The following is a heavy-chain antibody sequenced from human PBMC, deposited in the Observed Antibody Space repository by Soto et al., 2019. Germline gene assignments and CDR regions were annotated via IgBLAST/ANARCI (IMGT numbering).Heavy chain of an antibody. V-gene: IGHV5-51*01. CDR2: IYPGDSGT. D-gene: IGHD2-21*01. J-gene: IGHJ6*02. Sequence: GESLKISCKGFGYRFSAYCIAWVRQMPGQGLEWMGIIYPGDSGTRYSPSFRGQVTLSADKSISTAYLQWSSLEASDTAIYYCARPQGAGVSGYLYYGLEVWGHGXTVTVSS. CDR3: ARPQGAGVSGYLYYGLEV. CDR1: GYRFSAYC.